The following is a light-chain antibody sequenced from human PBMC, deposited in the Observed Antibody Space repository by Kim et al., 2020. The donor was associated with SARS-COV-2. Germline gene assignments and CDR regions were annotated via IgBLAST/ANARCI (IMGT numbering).Light chain of an antibody. CDR2: QDS. V-gene: IGLV3-1*01. Sequence: SPGQTAIITCSGDKLGDKYACWYQQKPGQSPVLVIYQDSKRPSGIPERFSGSNSGNTATLTISGTQAMDEADYYCQAWDSSTDVVFGGGTQLTVL. CDR3: QAWDSSTDVV. J-gene: IGLJ2*01. CDR1: KLGDKY.